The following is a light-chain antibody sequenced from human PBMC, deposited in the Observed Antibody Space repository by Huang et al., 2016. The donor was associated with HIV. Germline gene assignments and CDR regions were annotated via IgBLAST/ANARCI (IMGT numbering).Light chain of an antibody. CDR3: QQLHSYPIT. Sequence: VRLTQSPSSLSASVGDTVIISCRASQDIGTSLAWYQQKTGGAPKLLISGASTLQSGVPSRFSGDSVGPYFTLFINNLQPEDFATYYCQQLHSYPITFGQGTRLDIK. CDR1: QDIGTS. V-gene: IGKV1-13*02. J-gene: IGKJ5*01. CDR2: GAS.